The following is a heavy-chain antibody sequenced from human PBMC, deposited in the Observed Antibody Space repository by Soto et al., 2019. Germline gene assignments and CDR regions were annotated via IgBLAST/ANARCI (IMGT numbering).Heavy chain of an antibody. CDR2: IIPFFGTA. V-gene: IGHV1-69*01. CDR3: ARTAPMDAGDKYYYDF. Sequence: QVQLVQSGAEVKKTGSSVKVSCKTSGGTFSTFGISWVRQAPGQGLEWMGGIIPFFGTAEYSQEFEDRITITADESTNTVYMDLRSLTSEDTAIYYCARTAPMDAGDKYYYDFWGQGALVTVSS. J-gene: IGHJ4*02. D-gene: IGHD3-16*01. CDR1: GGTFSTFG.